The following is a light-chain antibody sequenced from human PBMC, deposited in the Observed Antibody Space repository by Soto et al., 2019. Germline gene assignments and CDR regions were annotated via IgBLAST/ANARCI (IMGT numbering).Light chain of an antibody. CDR1: HIVLYSSNNKNY. J-gene: IGKJ4*01. CDR2: WAS. CDR3: QQYYSTPQLT. V-gene: IGKV4-1*01. Sequence: DIVMTQSPDSLSVSLGERATINCKSIHIVLYSSNNKNYLAWYQQKPGQPPKLLIYWASTRESGVPDRFSGSGSGTDFTLTISSLQAEDVAVYYCQQYYSTPQLTFGGGAKVDIK.